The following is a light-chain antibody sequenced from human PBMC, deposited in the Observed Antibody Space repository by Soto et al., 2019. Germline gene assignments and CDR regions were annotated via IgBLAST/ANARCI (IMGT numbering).Light chain of an antibody. CDR1: SSDVGGYNY. J-gene: IGLJ2*01. Sequence: QSALTQPASVSGSPGQSITISCTGTSSDVGGYNYVSWYQQHPGKAPKLMIYEVSNRPSGVSKRFSGSKSGNTASLTISGLQAEDEADYYCSSYTSSGTLVVFGGGTQLTVL. CDR2: EVS. CDR3: SSYTSSGTLVV. V-gene: IGLV2-14*01.